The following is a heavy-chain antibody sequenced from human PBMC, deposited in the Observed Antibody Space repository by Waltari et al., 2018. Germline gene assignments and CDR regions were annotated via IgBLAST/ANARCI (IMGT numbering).Heavy chain of an antibody. CDR1: GFTVSSNY. J-gene: IGHJ4*02. D-gene: IGHD1-26*01. CDR2: IYSVGST. Sequence: EVQLVESGGGLVQPGGSLRLSCADSGFTVSSNYMSWVRQAPGKGLEWVSVIYSVGSTYYADSVKDRFTISRDNSKNTLYLQMNSLRAEDTAVYYCARHQWELADFDYWGQGTLVTVSS. CDR3: ARHQWELADFDY. V-gene: IGHV3-66*01.